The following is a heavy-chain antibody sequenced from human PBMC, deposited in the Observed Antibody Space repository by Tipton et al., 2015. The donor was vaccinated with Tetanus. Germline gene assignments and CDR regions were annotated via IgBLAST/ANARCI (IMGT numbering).Heavy chain of an antibody. CDR2: CDPEDGET. V-gene: IGHV1-24*01. J-gene: IGHJ4*02. D-gene: IGHD2-2*01. Sequence: QLVQSGAEVKKPGASVKVSCKVSGYTLTELSMHWERQAPGKGLEWIGGCDPEDGETIYAQKFQGRVTMTEDTSTDTAYMELSSLRSEDTAVYYCATDLLGYCSSTSCLIPADYRGQGTLVTVSS. CDR3: ATDLLGYCSSTSCLIPADY. CDR1: GYTLTELS.